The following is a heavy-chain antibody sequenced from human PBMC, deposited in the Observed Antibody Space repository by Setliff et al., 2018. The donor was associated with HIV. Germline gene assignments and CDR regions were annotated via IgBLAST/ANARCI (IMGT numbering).Heavy chain of an antibody. D-gene: IGHD3-9*01. CDR2: IYHSGST. Sequence: SETLSLTCTVSGGSISSHYWGWIRQPPGKGLEWIGSIYHSGSTYYNPSLKSRVTISVDTSKNQFSLKLSSVTAADTAVYYCASPELRYFDWPPWGQGTLVTVSS. CDR1: GGSISSHY. CDR3: ASPELRYFDWPP. J-gene: IGHJ5*02. V-gene: IGHV4-38-2*02.